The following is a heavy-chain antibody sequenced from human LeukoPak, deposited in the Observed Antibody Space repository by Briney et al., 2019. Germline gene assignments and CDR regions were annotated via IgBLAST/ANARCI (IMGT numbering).Heavy chain of an antibody. CDR3: ARGAGYSREVNYYHYMDV. CDR1: GGSISSGGYS. J-gene: IGHJ6*03. D-gene: IGHD5-12*01. Sequence: SQTLSLTCAVSGGSISSGGYSWSWIRQPPGKGLEWIGYIYHSGSTYYNPSLKSRVTISIDTSKNQFSLKLSSVTAADTAVYYCARGAGYSREVNYYHYMDVWGKGTTVTVSS. CDR2: IYHSGST. V-gene: IGHV4-30-2*01.